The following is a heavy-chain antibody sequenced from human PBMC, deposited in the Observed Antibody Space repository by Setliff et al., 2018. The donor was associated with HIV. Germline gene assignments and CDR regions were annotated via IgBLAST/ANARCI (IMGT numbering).Heavy chain of an antibody. CDR3: ARRAYCSSTTCFDN. CDR2: IIPIFGTA. D-gene: IGHD2-2*01. CDR1: GGTFSSYA. J-gene: IGHJ4*02. V-gene: IGHV1-69*06. Sequence: GASVKVSCKASGGTFSSYAISWVRQAPGQGLEWMGRIIPIFGTANYAQKFQGRVTITADKSTSTAYMDLSSLRSEDTAVYYCARRAYCSSTTCFDNWGQGTLVTVSS.